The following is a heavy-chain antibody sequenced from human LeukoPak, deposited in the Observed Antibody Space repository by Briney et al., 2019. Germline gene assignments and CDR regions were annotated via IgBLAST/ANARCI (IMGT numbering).Heavy chain of an antibody. V-gene: IGHV1-2*02. Sequence: ASVKVSGKASGYTFTGYYMHWVRQAPGQGLEWMGWINPNSGGTNYAQKFQGRVTMTRDTSISTAYMELSRLRSDDTAVYYCARDIITMVRGSEFDPWGQGTLVTVSS. J-gene: IGHJ5*02. CDR2: INPNSGGT. CDR3: ARDIITMVRGSEFDP. CDR1: GYTFTGYY. D-gene: IGHD3-10*01.